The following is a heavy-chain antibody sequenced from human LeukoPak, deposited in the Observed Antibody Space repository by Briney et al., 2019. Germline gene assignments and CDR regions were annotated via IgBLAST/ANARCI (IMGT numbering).Heavy chain of an antibody. CDR1: GYSFTAFY. Sequence: ASVKVSCKASGYSFTAFYLHCVRQAPGQGLECMGRINPNNGGTNYAQRFQGRVTMTRDTSISTAYLELSRLTSDDTAVYYCASPGTGYYLSNGYSLGPWGQGTLVTVSS. V-gene: IGHV1-2*06. CDR3: ASPGTGYYLSNGYSLGP. J-gene: IGHJ5*02. CDR2: INPNNGGT. D-gene: IGHD3/OR15-3a*01.